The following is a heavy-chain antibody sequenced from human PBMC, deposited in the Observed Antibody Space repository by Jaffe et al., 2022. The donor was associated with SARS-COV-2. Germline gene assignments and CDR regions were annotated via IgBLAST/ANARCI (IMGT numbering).Heavy chain of an antibody. CDR2: INPYNADT. CDR1: GYSFTGYY. Sequence: QEQLVQSGAEVKRPGASVRVSCEASGYSFTGYYIHWVRQAPGQGLEWMGSINPYNADTNSAQNFQGRVTMTRDTSINTAYMEVSRLRYDDAALYFCARGEEALPGSYNYGMDVWGQGTTVTVSS. CDR3: ARGEEALPGSYNYGMDV. D-gene: IGHD1-26*01. V-gene: IGHV1-2*02. J-gene: IGHJ6*02.